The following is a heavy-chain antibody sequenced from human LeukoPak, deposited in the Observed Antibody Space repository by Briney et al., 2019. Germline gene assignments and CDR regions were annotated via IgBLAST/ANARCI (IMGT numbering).Heavy chain of an antibody. J-gene: IGHJ4*02. Sequence: ASVKVSCKASGYTFTSYGISWVRQAPGQGLEWMGWISAYNGNTNYAQKLQGRVTMTTDTSTSTAYMELRSLRSDDTAVYYCARDRAEYSSSPRGYFDYWGQGTLVTVSS. CDR2: ISAYNGNT. D-gene: IGHD6-6*01. V-gene: IGHV1-18*01. CDR1: GYTFTSYG. CDR3: ARDRAEYSSSPRGYFDY.